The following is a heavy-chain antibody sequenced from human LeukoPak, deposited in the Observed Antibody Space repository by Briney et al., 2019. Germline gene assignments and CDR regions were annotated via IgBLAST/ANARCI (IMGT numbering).Heavy chain of an antibody. J-gene: IGHJ3*01. CDR2: ISYSSATI. D-gene: IGHD2-15*01. CDR1: GFTFDEYA. CDR3: AKDRGGGSQLGDAFDV. V-gene: IGHV3-9*01. Sequence: GGSLRLSCAASGFTFDEYAMHWVRQAPGKGLEWVSGISYSSATIGYVDSVKGRFIISRDNAENSLYLQMNSLRAEDTALYFCAKDRGGGSQLGDAFDVWGQGTMVSVSS.